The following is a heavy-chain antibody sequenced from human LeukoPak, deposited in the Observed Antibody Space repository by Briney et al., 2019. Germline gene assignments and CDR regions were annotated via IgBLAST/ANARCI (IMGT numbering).Heavy chain of an antibody. J-gene: IGHJ4*02. CDR2: ISGSGDST. D-gene: IGHD6-13*01. CDR3: ARCSPFDY. V-gene: IGHV3-23*01. Sequence: PGGSLRLSCAASGFTFTNYAMNWVRQAPGKGLEWVSGISGSGDSTYYADSVKGRFTISRDNSKNTLYLQMNSLRVDDTAVYYCARCSPFDYWGQGTLVTVSS. CDR1: GFTFTNYA.